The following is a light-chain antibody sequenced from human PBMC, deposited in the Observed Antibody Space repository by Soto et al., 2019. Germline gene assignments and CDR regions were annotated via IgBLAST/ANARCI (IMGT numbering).Light chain of an antibody. CDR3: QSYGRTVFT. J-gene: IGKJ3*01. CDR1: QTISNTY. CDR2: GAS. V-gene: IGKV3-20*01. Sequence: EIVLTQSPGTLSLSPGEGATLSCRASQTISNTYLAWYQQKPGQAPRLLIYGASSRATGIPDRFSGSGSGTDFTLTISGLVPEDLAVYYCQSYGRTVFTFGPGTKVDIK.